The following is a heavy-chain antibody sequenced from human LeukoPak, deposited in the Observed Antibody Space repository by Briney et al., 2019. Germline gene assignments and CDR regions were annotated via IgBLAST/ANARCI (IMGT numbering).Heavy chain of an antibody. D-gene: IGHD3-16*01. CDR1: GGSFSSYY. CDR2: INHSGST. J-gene: IGHJ4*02. CDR3: AREGPTTYVHGDY. V-gene: IGHV4-34*01. Sequence: SETLSLTCAVYGGSFSSYYWSWIRQPPGKGLEWIGEINHSGSTNYNPSLKSRVTISVDTSKNQFSLKLSSVTAADTAVYYCAREGPTTYVHGDYWGQGTLVTVSS.